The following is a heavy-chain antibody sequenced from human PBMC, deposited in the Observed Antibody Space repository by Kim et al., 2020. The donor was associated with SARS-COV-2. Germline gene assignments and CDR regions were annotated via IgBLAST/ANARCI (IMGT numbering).Heavy chain of an antibody. CDR3: ARGLSYYDILTGYHPTYYYGMDV. Sequence: ASVKVSCKASGYTFTSYDINWVRQATGQGLEWMGWMNPNSSNTGYAQKFQGRVTMTRNTSISTAYMELSSLRSEDTAVYYCARGLSYYDILTGYHPTYYYGMDVWGQGTTVTVSS. CDR1: GYTFTSYD. CDR2: MNPNSSNT. J-gene: IGHJ6*02. V-gene: IGHV1-8*01. D-gene: IGHD3-9*01.